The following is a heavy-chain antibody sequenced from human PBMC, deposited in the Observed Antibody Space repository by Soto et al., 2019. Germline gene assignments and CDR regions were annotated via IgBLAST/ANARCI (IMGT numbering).Heavy chain of an antibody. CDR1: GFSLTTTGLG. CDR2: IYWDDDK. D-gene: IGHD3-10*01. CDR3: AQRLCDYGLGREWANYFDP. V-gene: IGHV2-5*02. J-gene: IGHJ5*02. Sequence: QITLKESGPTLVRPTQTLTLTCTVSGFSLTTTGLGVGWIRQPPGKALEWLALIYWDDDKRYSPSLKSRLTFTKDTSKNEVMLTMTNMDPVDTATYFCAQRLCDYGLGREWANYFDPWGQGTLVTVSS.